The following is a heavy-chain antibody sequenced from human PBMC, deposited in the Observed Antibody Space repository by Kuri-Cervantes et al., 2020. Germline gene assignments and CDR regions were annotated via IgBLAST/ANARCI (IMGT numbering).Heavy chain of an antibody. CDR1: GYSIGSGYL. V-gene: IGHV4-38-2*01. D-gene: IGHD2-2*01. Sequence: ESLKISCAVSGYSIGSGYLWGWVRQPPGKGLEWIGEIYHSGSTNYNPSLKSRVTISVDTSKNQFSLKLSSVTAADTAVYYCARGGSSTYYYYYYMDVWGKGTTVTVSS. J-gene: IGHJ6*03. CDR3: ARGGSSTYYYYYYMDV. CDR2: IYHSGST.